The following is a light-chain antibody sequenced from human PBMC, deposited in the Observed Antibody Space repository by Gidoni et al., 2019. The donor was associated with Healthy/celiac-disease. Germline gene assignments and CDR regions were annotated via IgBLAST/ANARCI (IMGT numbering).Light chain of an antibody. CDR1: QSVSSSY. V-gene: IGKV3-20*01. CDR3: QQYGSSPSYT. CDR2: GAS. J-gene: IGKJ2*01. Sequence: EIVLTQSPGTLSWSPGERATLSCRASQSVSSSYLAWYQQKPGQAPRLLIYGASSRATGIPDRFSGIGSGTDFTLTISRLEPEDFAVYYCQQYGSSPSYTFGQGTKLEIK.